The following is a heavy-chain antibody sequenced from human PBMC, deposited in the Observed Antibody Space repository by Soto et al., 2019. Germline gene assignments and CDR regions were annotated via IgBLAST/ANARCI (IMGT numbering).Heavy chain of an antibody. Sequence: SETLSLTCTVSGGSISSGDYYWSWIRQPPGKGLEWIGYIYYSGSTYYNPSLKSRVTISVDTSKNQFSLKLSSVTAADTAVYYCPREKGYYYDSSALNDDFEIWGQGTMVTVSS. CDR3: PREKGYYYDSSALNDDFEI. D-gene: IGHD3-22*01. J-gene: IGHJ3*02. CDR2: IYYSGST. V-gene: IGHV4-30-4*01. CDR1: GGSISSGDYY.